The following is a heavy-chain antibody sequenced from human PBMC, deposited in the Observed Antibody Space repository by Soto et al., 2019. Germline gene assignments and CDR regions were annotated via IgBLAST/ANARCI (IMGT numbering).Heavy chain of an antibody. V-gene: IGHV4-59*08. D-gene: IGHD3-10*01. CDR1: GGSIGSYH. Sequence: SETLSLTCTVSGGSIGSYHWSWIRQSPGKGLEWIGYTSNSAPTIYNPSLKSRVTISADTSKNQFSLRLNSVTAADTAVYFCARQFRDVYNAVEYWGQGALVTVS. CDR3: ARQFRDVYNAVEY. CDR2: TSNSAPT. J-gene: IGHJ4*02.